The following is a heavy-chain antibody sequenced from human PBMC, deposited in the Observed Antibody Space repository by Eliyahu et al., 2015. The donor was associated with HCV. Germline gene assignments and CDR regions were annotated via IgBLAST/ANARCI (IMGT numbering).Heavy chain of an antibody. CDR3: ARGVVDTAMPNYGMDV. Sequence: QVQLQQWGAGLLKPSXTLSLTCAVYGGSFRGYYWSWIRQPPGKGLEWIGEINHSGSTNYNPSLKSRVTISVDTSKNQFSLKLSSVTAADTAVYYCARGVVDTAMPNYGMDVWGQGTTVTVSS. CDR1: GGSFRGYY. CDR2: INHSGST. V-gene: IGHV4-34*01. D-gene: IGHD5-18*01. J-gene: IGHJ6*02.